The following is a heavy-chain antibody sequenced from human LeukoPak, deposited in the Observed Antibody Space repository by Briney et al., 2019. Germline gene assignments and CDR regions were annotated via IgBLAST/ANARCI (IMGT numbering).Heavy chain of an antibody. CDR2: IYSGGST. CDR3: ARYLSSSSWYRAYYGMDV. V-gene: IGHV3-66*01. CDR1: GFTVSSNY. J-gene: IGHJ6*02. D-gene: IGHD6-13*01. Sequence: GGSLRLSCAASGFTVSSNYMSWVRQAPGKGLEWVSVIYSGGSTYYADSVKGRFTISRDNAKNSLYLQMNSLRVEDTAVYYCARYLSSSSWYRAYYGMDVWGQGTTVTVSS.